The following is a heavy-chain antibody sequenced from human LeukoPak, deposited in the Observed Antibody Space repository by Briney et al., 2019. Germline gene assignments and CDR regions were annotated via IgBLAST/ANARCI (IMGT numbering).Heavy chain of an antibody. CDR1: GGXISSGGHC. CDR2: IYYSGST. CDR3: AGSYRLDY. Sequence: PSQTLSLTCTVSGGXISSGGHCWSWIRQHPGKSLEWIGCIYYSGSTNYNPSLKSRITISVDTSKNQFSLKLSSVTAADTAVYYCAGSYRLDYWGQGTLVTVSS. J-gene: IGHJ4*02. V-gene: IGHV4-31*03. D-gene: IGHD3-10*01.